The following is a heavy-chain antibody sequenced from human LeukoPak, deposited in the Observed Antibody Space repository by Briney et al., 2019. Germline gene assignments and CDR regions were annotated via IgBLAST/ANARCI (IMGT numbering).Heavy chain of an antibody. CDR1: GFTFGGYA. V-gene: IGHV3-49*04. D-gene: IGHD3-10*01. Sequence: GRSLRLSCTASGFTFGGYAMSWVRQAPGKGLEWVGFIRSKAYGGTTEYAASVKGRFTISRDDSKSIAYLQMNSLKTEDTAVYYCQGSGSYYVYGMDVWGKGTTVTVSS. CDR3: QGSGSYYVYGMDV. J-gene: IGHJ6*04. CDR2: IRSKAYGGTT.